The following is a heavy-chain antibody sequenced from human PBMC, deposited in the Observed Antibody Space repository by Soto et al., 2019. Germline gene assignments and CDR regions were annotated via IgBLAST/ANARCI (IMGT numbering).Heavy chain of an antibody. CDR1: GGSISSSNW. CDR3: ARRWGEGRVDY. CDR2: IYHSGNT. D-gene: IGHD3-10*01. V-gene: IGHV4-4*02. J-gene: IGHJ4*02. Sequence: QVQLQESGPGLVKPSGTLSLTCAVSGGSISSSNWWSWVRQPPGKGLEWIGEIYHSGNTNYNPSLTRRGTMAGDKSRNQFSLKLSSVTAADTAVYYCARRWGEGRVDYWGQGTLVTVSS.